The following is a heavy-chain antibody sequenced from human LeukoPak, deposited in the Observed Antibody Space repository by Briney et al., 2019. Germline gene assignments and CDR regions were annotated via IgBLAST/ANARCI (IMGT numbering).Heavy chain of an antibody. CDR3: ARGLGYYGSGSYRRSGFDP. J-gene: IGHJ5*02. V-gene: IGHV4-61*02. CDR2: FYTSGST. D-gene: IGHD3-10*01. CDR1: GGSISSGSYY. Sequence: PSETLSLTCTVSGGSISSGSYYWGWIRQPAGKGLKWIGVFYTSGSTNYNPSLKSRVTISVDTSKNQFSLKLSSVTAADTAVYYCARGLGYYGSGSYRRSGFDPWGQGTLVTVSS.